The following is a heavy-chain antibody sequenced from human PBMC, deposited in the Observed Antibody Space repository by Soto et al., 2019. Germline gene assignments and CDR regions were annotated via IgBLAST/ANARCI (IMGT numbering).Heavy chain of an antibody. CDR3: ARDQVWDSSSSPWFDP. CDR2: ISYTGST. CDR1: GDSISSYY. V-gene: IGHV4-59*12. Sequence: SETLSLTCTVSGDSISSYYWSWIRQPPGKGLEWVGYISYTGSTIYNPSLESRATISLDTSKNQFSLSLNSVTVADTAVYYCARDQVWDSSSSPWFDPWGQGTLVTVSS. D-gene: IGHD6-6*01. J-gene: IGHJ5*02.